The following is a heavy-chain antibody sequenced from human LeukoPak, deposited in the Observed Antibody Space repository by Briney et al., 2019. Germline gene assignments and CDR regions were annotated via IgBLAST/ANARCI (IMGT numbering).Heavy chain of an antibody. CDR2: IYYSGST. CDR1: GGXISSSDC. CDR3: ARVSGSYFDY. D-gene: IGHD1-26*01. V-gene: IGHV4-4*02. Sequence: PSGTLSLTCAVSGGXISSSDCWSWVRQPPGKGLEWLGQIYYSGSTNYNPSLKSRVTISVDKSKNQFSLKLSSVTAADTAVYYCARVSGSYFDYWGQGTLVTVSS. J-gene: IGHJ4*02.